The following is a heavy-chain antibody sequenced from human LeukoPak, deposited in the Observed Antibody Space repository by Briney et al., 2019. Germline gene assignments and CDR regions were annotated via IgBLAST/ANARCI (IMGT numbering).Heavy chain of an antibody. D-gene: IGHD2-2*01. Sequence: PGGSLRLSCAASGFTFSSYSMNWVRQAPGKGLEWVSSISSSSSYIYYADSVKGRFTISRDNAKNSLYLQMNSLRAEDTAVYYCARARGGYQLLWETNAFDIWGQGTMVTVSS. J-gene: IGHJ3*02. CDR2: ISSSSSYI. V-gene: IGHV3-21*01. CDR3: ARARGGYQLLWETNAFDI. CDR1: GFTFSSYS.